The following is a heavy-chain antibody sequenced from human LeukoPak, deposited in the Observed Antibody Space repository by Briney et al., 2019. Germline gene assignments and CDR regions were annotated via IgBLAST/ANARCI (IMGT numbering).Heavy chain of an antibody. Sequence: GGSLRLSCAASGFTFSSYGMHWVRQAPGKGLEWVAVISYDGSNKYYADSEKGRFTISRDNSKNTLYLQMNSLRAEDTAVYYCAKVLYGTDAFDIWGQGTMVTVSS. V-gene: IGHV3-30*18. D-gene: IGHD4-17*01. CDR2: ISYDGSNK. CDR3: AKVLYGTDAFDI. CDR1: GFTFSSYG. J-gene: IGHJ3*02.